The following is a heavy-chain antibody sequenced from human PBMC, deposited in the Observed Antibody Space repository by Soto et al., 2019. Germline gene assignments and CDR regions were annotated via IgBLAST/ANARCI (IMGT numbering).Heavy chain of an antibody. CDR1: GFTFSSYG. V-gene: IGHV3-33*01. D-gene: IGHD4-17*01. Sequence: QVQLVESGGGVVQPGRSLRLSCAASGFTFSSYGMHWVRQAPGKGLEWVAVIWYDGSNKYYADSVKGRFTISRDNSKNTLYLQMNSLRAEDTAVYYCARAQIDYGDESLAGGLDYWGQGTLVTVSS. J-gene: IGHJ4*02. CDR2: IWYDGSNK. CDR3: ARAQIDYGDESLAGGLDY.